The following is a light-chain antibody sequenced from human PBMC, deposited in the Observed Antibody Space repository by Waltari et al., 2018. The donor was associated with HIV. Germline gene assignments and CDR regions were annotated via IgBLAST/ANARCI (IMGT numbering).Light chain of an antibody. CDR3: QQTYIFPLT. Sequence: DLQVTQSPRAGSAFIGDRVSITCRASQGIGSWLAWYRQRAGQAPDLLIHDASTLTSGVPSRFSGGGSGTRFSLTINSFQPEDLATYYCQQTYIFPLTFGPGT. CDR2: DAS. J-gene: IGKJ2*01. CDR1: QGIGSW. V-gene: IGKV1-12*01.